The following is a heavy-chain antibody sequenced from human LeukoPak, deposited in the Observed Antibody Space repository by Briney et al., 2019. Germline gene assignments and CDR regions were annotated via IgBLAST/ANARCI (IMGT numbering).Heavy chain of an antibody. CDR1: GFTFSSYE. CDR2: ISGSGGST. J-gene: IGHJ1*01. CDR3: AKDLKEVAAAGSFQH. Sequence: PGGSLRLSCAASGFTFSSYEMNWVRQAPGKGLEWVSAISGSGGSTYYADSVKGRFTISRDNSKNTLYLQMNSLRAEDTAVYYCAKDLKEVAAAGSFQHWGQGTLVTVSS. D-gene: IGHD6-13*01. V-gene: IGHV3-23*01.